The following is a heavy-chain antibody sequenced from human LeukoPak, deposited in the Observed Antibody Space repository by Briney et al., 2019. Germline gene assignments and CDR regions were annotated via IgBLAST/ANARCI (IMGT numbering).Heavy chain of an antibody. J-gene: IGHJ4*02. Sequence: SETLSLTCTVYGASFSDYNRTWIRQAPGKGLEWIGEVTHSGRTNYNPSLESRLTISVDTSNNQFSLNLRSVTVADTAVYYCARGSPGYDYWGQGTLVSVSS. CDR1: GASFSDYN. CDR2: VTHSGRT. CDR3: ARGSPGYDY. V-gene: IGHV4-34*01. D-gene: IGHD6-13*01.